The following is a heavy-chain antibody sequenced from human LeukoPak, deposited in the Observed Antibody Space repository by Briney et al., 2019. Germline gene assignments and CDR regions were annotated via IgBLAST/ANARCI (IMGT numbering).Heavy chain of an antibody. CDR1: GFTFSSYW. CDR2: IKKDGSEK. CDR3: ARDSSGNY. D-gene: IGHD6-19*01. V-gene: IGHV3-7*01. Sequence: PGGPLRLSCAASGFTFSSYWMSWVRQAPGKGLEWVATIKKDGSEKYYVDSVKGRFTISRDNAKSSLYLQMNSLRGDDTAVYYCARDSSGNYWGQGTLVTVSS. J-gene: IGHJ4*02.